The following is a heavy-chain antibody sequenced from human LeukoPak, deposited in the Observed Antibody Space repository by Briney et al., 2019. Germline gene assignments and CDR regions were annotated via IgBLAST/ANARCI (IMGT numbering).Heavy chain of an antibody. CDR2: ITISGHTK. J-gene: IGHJ5*02. V-gene: IGHV3-48*04. CDR1: GFTLSSYS. CDR3: ARGDPHADL. Sequence: GGSLRLSCAASGFTLSSYSMNWVRQAPGKGLEWIADITISGHTKNYADSVKGRFTISRDNARTSLYLQMNSLRVEDTGVYYCARGDPHADLWGQGTLVTVSS.